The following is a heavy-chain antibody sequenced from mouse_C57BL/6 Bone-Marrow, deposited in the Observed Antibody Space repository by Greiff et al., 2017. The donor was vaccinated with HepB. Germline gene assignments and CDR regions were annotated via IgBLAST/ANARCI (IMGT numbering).Heavy chain of an antibody. D-gene: IGHD1-1*01. J-gene: IGHJ1*03. CDR2: IYPRDGST. CDR3: ARDRGYYYGSSPYWYFDV. V-gene: IGHV1-85*01. CDR1: GYTFTSYD. Sequence: QVHVKQSGPELVKPGASVKLSCKASGYTFTSYDINWVKQRPGQGLEWIGWIYPRDGSTKYNEKFKGKATLTVDTSSSTAYMELHSLTSEDSAVYFCARDRGYYYGSSPYWYFDVWGTGTTVTVSS.